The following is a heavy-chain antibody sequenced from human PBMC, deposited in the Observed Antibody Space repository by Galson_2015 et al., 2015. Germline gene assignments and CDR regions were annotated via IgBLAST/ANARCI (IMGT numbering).Heavy chain of an antibody. J-gene: IGHJ3*02. CDR1: GYTFTSYY. CDR3: ARGTTSITGCVFDT. CDR2: INPSGRL. Sequence: SVKVSCTASGYTFTSYYMHWVRQAPGQGLEWMGIINPSGRLTYAQKFQGRVTMTRDTSTSTVYMELSSLRSEDTAVFYCARGTTSITGCVFDTWGQGTMVTVSS. D-gene: IGHD1-20*01. V-gene: IGHV1-46*01.